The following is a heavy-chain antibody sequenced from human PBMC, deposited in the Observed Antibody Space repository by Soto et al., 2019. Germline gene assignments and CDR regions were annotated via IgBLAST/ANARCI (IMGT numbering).Heavy chain of an antibody. CDR3: TISYGSGGVSVGFDY. V-gene: IGHV1-69*01. Sequence: QVQLVQSETEVKKPGSSVKVSCKASGGTFNTYAMNWVRQVPGQGLEWMGGISHMVDTTRYAQKFQGRVTMTVDESTTTASRELSSLRSEDTAVYYCTISYGSGGVSVGFDYWGQGTLVTVSS. D-gene: IGHD3-16*02. J-gene: IGHJ4*02. CDR1: GGTFNTYA. CDR2: ISHMVDTT.